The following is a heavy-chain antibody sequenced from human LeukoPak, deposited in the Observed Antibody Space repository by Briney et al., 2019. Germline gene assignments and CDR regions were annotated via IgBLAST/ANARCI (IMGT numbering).Heavy chain of an antibody. J-gene: IGHJ3*02. CDR1: GGSFSGYY. V-gene: IGHV4-34*01. D-gene: IGHD3-22*01. CDR2: INDSGST. Sequence: SETLSLTCAVYGGSFSGYYWSWIRQPPGKGLEWIGEINDSGSTNYNPSLKSRVTISVDTSKNQFSLKLSSVTAADTAVYYCARGAIYYDSSGYYYPDAFDIWGQGTMVTVSS. CDR3: ARGAIYYDSSGYYYPDAFDI.